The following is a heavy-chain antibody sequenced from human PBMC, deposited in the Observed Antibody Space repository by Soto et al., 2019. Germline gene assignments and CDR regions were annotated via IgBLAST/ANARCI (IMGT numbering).Heavy chain of an antibody. D-gene: IGHD1-26*01. CDR1: GGSISSGNFY. CDR2: IYFSGST. J-gene: IGHJ4*02. V-gene: IGHV4-30-4*01. Sequence: VQLQESGPGLVRPSETLSLTCTVSGGSISSGNFYWSWIRQPPGKGLEWIGYIYFSGSTSYSPSLKSRLTISLHTSNNQFSLKLTSVTAAATAVYYCAHDSHGGNTYFDLWGQGALVTVSS. CDR3: AHDSHGGNTYFDL.